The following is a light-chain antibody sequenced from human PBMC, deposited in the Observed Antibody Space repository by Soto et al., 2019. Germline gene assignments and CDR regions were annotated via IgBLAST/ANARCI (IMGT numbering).Light chain of an antibody. J-gene: IGKJ5*01. CDR3: QQDNSAPQT. V-gene: IGKV1-27*01. CDR1: QGITNY. CDR2: AAS. Sequence: IQMTQSPASLSACVSDRVTITCRASQGITNYLAWYQQKPGKVPRLLIYAASTLQSGVPSRFSGSGSGTDFTLTISSLQPEDVATYYCQQDNSAPQTFGQGTRLEVK.